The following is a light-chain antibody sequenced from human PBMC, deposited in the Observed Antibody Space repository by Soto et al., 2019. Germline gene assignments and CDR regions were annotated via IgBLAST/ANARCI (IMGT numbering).Light chain of an antibody. CDR2: LGS. V-gene: IGKV2-28*01. Sequence: DIVVTQSPLSLPVTPGEPASISCRSHQSLLYSDGRNYLDWYLKKPGQSPQLLIYLGSNRASGVPDRFSGSGSGTDFTPKISRVEAEDVGVYYCMQALQTPLTFGGGTKVDIK. J-gene: IGKJ4*01. CDR1: QSLLYSDGRNY. CDR3: MQALQTPLT.